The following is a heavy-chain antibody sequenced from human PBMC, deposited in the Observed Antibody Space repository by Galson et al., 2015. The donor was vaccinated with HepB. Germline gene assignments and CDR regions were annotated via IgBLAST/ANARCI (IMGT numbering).Heavy chain of an antibody. D-gene: IGHD3-3*01. J-gene: IGHJ4*02. CDR1: GFTFSNCW. CDR2: IKQDGSEK. Sequence: SLRLSCAASGFTFSNCWMSWVRQAPGKGLEWVANIKQDGSEKYYVDSVKGRFTISRDNAQNSLYLQMNSLRAEDTAVYYCATYRLASWSAFDYWGQGTLVTVSS. CDR3: ATYRLASWSAFDY. V-gene: IGHV3-7*03.